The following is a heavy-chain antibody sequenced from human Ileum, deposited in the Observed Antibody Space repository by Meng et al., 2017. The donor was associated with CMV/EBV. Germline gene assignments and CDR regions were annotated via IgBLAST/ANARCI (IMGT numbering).Heavy chain of an antibody. J-gene: IGHJ4*02. V-gene: IGHV3-23*01. CDR3: AKDSGMSGWYFDY. CDR2: VNDNGALT. D-gene: IGHD6-19*01. Sequence: LLWAGVCFIQPAGALTLSSTAYGVTFSGYAMGWVRQAPGKVLEWLSTVNDNGALTFYADSVKGRFIISRDNSKNTLYLQVNSLRAEDTAIYYCAKDSGMSGWYFDYWGQGTLVTV. CDR1: GVTFSGYA.